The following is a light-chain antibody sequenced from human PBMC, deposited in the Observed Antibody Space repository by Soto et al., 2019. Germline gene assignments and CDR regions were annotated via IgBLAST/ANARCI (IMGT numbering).Light chain of an antibody. J-gene: IGLJ1*01. V-gene: IGLV2-14*03. CDR3: VSYTSSTTYV. Sequence: QSFLTQPASVSDSPGQSITISCTGTSSDVGGSNFVSWYQQHPGKPPKLIIYDVANRPSGVSNRFSGSKSGSTASLTISRLQTEDEADYYCVSYTSSTTYVFGTGTKVTVL. CDR2: DVA. CDR1: SSDVGGSNF.